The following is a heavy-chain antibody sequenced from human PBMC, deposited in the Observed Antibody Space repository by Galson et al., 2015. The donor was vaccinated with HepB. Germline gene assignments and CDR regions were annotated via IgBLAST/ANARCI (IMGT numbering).Heavy chain of an antibody. CDR3: ARAGGRYLGAYYIDN. Sequence: SVKVSCKASGYTFTNYVIHWVRQAPGQRLEWMGWINAGNGETKYSQKFQGRVTITRDTSASTAYMELSSLRSEDTAMFYCARAGGRYLGAYYIDNWGQGTLVTVSS. CDR2: INAGNGET. D-gene: IGHD3-16*01. CDR1: GYTFTNYV. J-gene: IGHJ4*02. V-gene: IGHV1-3*01.